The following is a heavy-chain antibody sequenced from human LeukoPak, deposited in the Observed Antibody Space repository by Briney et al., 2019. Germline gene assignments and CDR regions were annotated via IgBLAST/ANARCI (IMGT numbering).Heavy chain of an antibody. J-gene: IGHJ4*02. CDR3: ARAYGNYDY. CDR2: INHSGST. D-gene: IGHD4-17*01. Sequence: SETLSLTCAVYGGSFSGYYWSWIRQPPGKGLEWIGEINHSGSTNYNPSLKSRVTISVDTSKNQFSLKLSSVTAADTAVNYCARAYGNYDYWGQGTLVTVSS. CDR1: GGSFSGYY. V-gene: IGHV4-34*01.